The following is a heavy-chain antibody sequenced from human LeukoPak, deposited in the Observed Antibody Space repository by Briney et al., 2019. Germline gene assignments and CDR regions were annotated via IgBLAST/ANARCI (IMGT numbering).Heavy chain of an antibody. CDR2: MNPNSGNT. J-gene: IGHJ6*02. CDR1: GYTFTSYD. CDR3: ARGILTGYYGTRYYGMDV. V-gene: IGHV1-8*01. Sequence: ASVKVSCKASGYTFTSYDINWVRQATGQGLEWMGWMNPNSGNTGYAQKFQGRVTMTRNTSISTAYMELSSLRSEDTAVYYCARGILTGYYGTRYYGMDVWGQGTTVTVSS. D-gene: IGHD3-9*01.